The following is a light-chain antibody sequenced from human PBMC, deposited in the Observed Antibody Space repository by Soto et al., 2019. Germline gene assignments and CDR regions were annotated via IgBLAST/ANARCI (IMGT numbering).Light chain of an antibody. Sequence: QSVLTQPPSVSAAPGQKVTISCSGSSSNIGGNSVSWYQQLPGTAPKLLIYNDNNRPSGITDRFSGSKSGTSATLGITGFQTGDEADYYCGSWDSSLSAYVFGTGTKVTVL. CDR1: SSNIGGNS. V-gene: IGLV1-51*01. CDR2: NDN. J-gene: IGLJ1*01. CDR3: GSWDSSLSAYV.